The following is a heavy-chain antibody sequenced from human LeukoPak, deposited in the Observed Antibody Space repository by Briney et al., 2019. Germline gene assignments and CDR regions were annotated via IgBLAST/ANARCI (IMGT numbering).Heavy chain of an antibody. Sequence: GGSLRLSCAASGFTFSSYWMHWVRQAPGKGLVWVSRINSDGSSTSYADSVKGRFTISRDNAKNTLYLQMNSVRAEDTAVYYCARGGSIAARQVGYWGQGTLVTVSS. J-gene: IGHJ4*02. CDR2: INSDGSST. CDR1: GFTFSSYW. V-gene: IGHV3-74*01. CDR3: ARGGSIAARQVGY. D-gene: IGHD6-6*01.